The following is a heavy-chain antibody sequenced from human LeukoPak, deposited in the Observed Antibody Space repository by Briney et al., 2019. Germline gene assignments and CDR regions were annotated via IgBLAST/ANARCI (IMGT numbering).Heavy chain of an antibody. J-gene: IGHJ6*02. D-gene: IGHD3-16*01. Sequence: GRSLRLSCAASGFTFSSYGMHWVRQAPGKGLEWVAVISYDGSNKYYADSVMGRFTISRDNSKNTLYLQMNSLRAEDTAVYYCAKDSAHWAYYYYGMDVWGQGTTVTVSS. CDR1: GFTFSSYG. CDR2: ISYDGSNK. CDR3: AKDSAHWAYYYYGMDV. V-gene: IGHV3-30*18.